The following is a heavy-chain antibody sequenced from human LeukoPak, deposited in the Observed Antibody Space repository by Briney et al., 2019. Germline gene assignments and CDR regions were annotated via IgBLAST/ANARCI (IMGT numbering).Heavy chain of an antibody. D-gene: IGHD2-8*01. CDR2: IYYSGST. Sequence: PSETLSLTCTVSGVSISSSNYYWGWIRQPPGKGLEWIGSIYYSGSTYYNPSLKSRVTISVDTSKNQFSLKLSSVTAADTAVYYCARDLSGVRGSWFDPWGQGTLVTVSS. CDR3: ARDLSGVRGSWFDP. J-gene: IGHJ5*02. CDR1: GVSISSSNYY. V-gene: IGHV4-39*02.